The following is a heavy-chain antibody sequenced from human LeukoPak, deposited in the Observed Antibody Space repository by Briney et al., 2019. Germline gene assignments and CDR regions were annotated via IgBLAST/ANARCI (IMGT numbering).Heavy chain of an antibody. Sequence: GESLKISCEGSGYSFTNYWIGWVRQMPGKGLEWMGIIYPRDSETTYSPSFQGQVTISADKNMNIAYLQWSSLKASDTAMYYCARPRNFDYFDYWGQGTLVTVSS. D-gene: IGHD4-11*01. CDR3: ARPRNFDYFDY. CDR1: GYSFTNYW. J-gene: IGHJ4*02. V-gene: IGHV5-51*01. CDR2: IYPRDSET.